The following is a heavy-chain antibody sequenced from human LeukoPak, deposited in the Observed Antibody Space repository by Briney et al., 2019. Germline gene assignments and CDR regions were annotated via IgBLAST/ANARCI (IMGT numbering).Heavy chain of an antibody. Sequence: GGSLRLSCSASGFTFSSYAMHWVRQAPGKGLGYVSAISSNGGSTYYADSVKGRFTISRDNSKNTLYLQMSSLRAEDTAVYYCVKARGYGSGRDYFDYWGQGTLVTVSS. CDR3: VKARGYGSGRDYFDY. CDR1: GFTFSSYA. J-gene: IGHJ4*02. V-gene: IGHV3-64D*06. D-gene: IGHD3-10*01. CDR2: ISSNGGST.